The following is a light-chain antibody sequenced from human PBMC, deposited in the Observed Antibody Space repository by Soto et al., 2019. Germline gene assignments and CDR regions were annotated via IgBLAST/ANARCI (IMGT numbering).Light chain of an antibody. Sequence: EIVMTQSPAALSLSPGERATLSCRASQSVGTNLAWYQQKPGQAPRPLIYSASARATDVPARFSGSGSGTEFTLTISSLQSEDFAVYYRQQYRDWAPITFGGGTKVEIK. CDR3: QQYRDWAPIT. CDR2: SAS. J-gene: IGKJ4*01. CDR1: QSVGTN. V-gene: IGKV3-15*01.